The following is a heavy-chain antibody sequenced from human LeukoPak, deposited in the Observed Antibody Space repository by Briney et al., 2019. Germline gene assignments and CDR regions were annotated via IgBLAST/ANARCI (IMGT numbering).Heavy chain of an antibody. J-gene: IGHJ4*02. CDR3: AKYTAATNSYFDY. Sequence: PGGSLRLPCAASGFTFSSYAMSWVRQAPGKGLEWVSAISGSGGSTYYADSVKGRFTISRDNSKNTLYLQMNSLRAEDTAVYYCAKYTAATNSYFDYWGQGTLVTVSS. CDR2: ISGSGGST. V-gene: IGHV3-23*01. D-gene: IGHD2-15*01. CDR1: GFTFSSYA.